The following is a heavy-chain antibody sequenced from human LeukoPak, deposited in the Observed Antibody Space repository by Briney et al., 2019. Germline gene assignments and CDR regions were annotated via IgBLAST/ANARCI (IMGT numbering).Heavy chain of an antibody. CDR2: IYYSGST. J-gene: IGHJ4*02. D-gene: IGHD6-13*01. V-gene: IGHV4-59*01. CDR3: ARGAAIAY. CDR1: GGSISGYY. Sequence: SETLSLTCTVSGGSISGYYWSWIRQPPGKGLEWIGYIYYSGSTNYNPSLKSRVTISVDTSKNQFSLKLNSVTAADTAVYYCARGAAIAYWGQGTLVTVSS.